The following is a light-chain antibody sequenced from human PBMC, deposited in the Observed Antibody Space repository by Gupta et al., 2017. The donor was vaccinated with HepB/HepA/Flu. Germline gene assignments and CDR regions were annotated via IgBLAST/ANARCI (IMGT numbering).Light chain of an antibody. CDR3: QSYDSSLSGSV. Sequence: QSVLTQPPSVSGAPGQRVTISCTGSSPNIGAGFDVHWYQQLPGTAPKLLMYANTNRPSGVPDRFSGSKSGTSASLAITGLQAEDEADYYCQSYDSSLSGSVFGGGTKVTVL. V-gene: IGLV1-40*01. J-gene: IGLJ2*01. CDR2: ANT. CDR1: SPNIGAGFD.